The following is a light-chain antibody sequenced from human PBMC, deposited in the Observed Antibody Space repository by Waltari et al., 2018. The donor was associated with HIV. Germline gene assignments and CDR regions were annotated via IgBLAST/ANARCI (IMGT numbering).Light chain of an antibody. J-gene: IGLJ3*02. CDR3: AAWDDSLNGWV. V-gene: IGLV1-44*01. CDR2: INN. Sequence: QSVLTQPPSASGTPGQRVTISCSGSRSNIGSNTVSWYQQLPGTAPKLFIYINNPRLSGVPDRFSGSKSGTSASLAISGLQSEDEADDYCAAWDDSLNGWVFGGGTKLTVV. CDR1: RSNIGSNT.